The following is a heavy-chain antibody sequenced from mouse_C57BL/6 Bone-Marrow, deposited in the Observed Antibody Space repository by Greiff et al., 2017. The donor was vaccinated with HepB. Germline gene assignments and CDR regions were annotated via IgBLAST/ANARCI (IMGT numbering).Heavy chain of an antibody. D-gene: IGHD2-4*01. CDR3: ARHRYDYDEGFYFDY. Sequence: EVNLVESGGDLVKPGGSLKLSCAASGFTFSSYGMSWVRQTPDKRLEWVATISSGGSYTYYPDSVKGRFTISRDNAKNTLYLQMSSLKSEDTAMYYCARHRYDYDEGFYFDYWGQGTTLTVSS. CDR2: ISSGGSYT. J-gene: IGHJ2*01. CDR1: GFTFSSYG. V-gene: IGHV5-6*01.